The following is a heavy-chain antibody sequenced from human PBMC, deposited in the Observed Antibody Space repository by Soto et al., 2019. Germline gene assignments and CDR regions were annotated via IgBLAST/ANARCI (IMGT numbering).Heavy chain of an antibody. Sequence: ASVKVSCKASGGTFSNYAFSWVRQTSGLGLEWLGGIIPIFGTANYAQKFQDRVTITADESTTTVYMELRSLKFEDTAVYYCASPDLFFPTKAWSRSYFDYWGQGTLVTVSS. CDR1: GGTFSNYA. CDR3: ASPDLFFPTKAWSRSYFDY. J-gene: IGHJ4*02. CDR2: IIPIFGTA. V-gene: IGHV1-69*13. D-gene: IGHD2-15*01.